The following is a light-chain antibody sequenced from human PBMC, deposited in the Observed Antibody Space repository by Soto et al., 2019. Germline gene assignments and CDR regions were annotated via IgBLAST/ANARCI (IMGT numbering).Light chain of an antibody. V-gene: IGLV2-23*01. CDR2: EGN. J-gene: IGLJ1*01. CDR1: SSDVGTYNL. Sequence: QSVLTQPASVSGSPGQSITISCTGTSSDVGTYNLVSWYQQHPGKAPKLMIYEGNKRPSGISNRFSGSKSGYTASLTISGLQAEDEADYYCCSYAGTSTYVFGTGTKLTVL. CDR3: CSYAGTSTYV.